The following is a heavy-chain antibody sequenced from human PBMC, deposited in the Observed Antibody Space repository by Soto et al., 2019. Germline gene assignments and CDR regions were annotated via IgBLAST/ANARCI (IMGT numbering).Heavy chain of an antibody. Sequence: QVQLQQWGAGLVKPSETLSLSCAVYGQSFSGHSWAWIRQPPGKGLEWIGEINESGSTYYNPSLKSRVTNSTDTSKNQFSLKLSSVSAADTAAYCCARGSGIVALPGELEDVNYDYWGQGTLVNVSS. V-gene: IGHV4-34*01. CDR3: ARGSGIVALPGELEDVNYDY. D-gene: IGHD1-1*01. CDR2: INESGST. CDR1: GQSFSGHS. J-gene: IGHJ4*02.